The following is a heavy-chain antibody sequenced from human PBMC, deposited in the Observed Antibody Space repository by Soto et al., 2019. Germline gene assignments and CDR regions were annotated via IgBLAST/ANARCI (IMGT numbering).Heavy chain of an antibody. J-gene: IGHJ6*02. D-gene: IGHD2-15*01. CDR3: ARDVGYCRGGSCRERNYGMDG. CDR2: INPNSGGT. V-gene: IGHV1-2*04. Sequence: SVKVSCKASGYTFTGYYMHLVRQAPGQGLEWMGWINPNSGGTNYAQKFQGWVTMTRDTSISTAYMELSRLRSDDTAVYYCARDVGYCRGGSCRERNYGMDGWGQGTTVTVSS. CDR1: GYTFTGYY.